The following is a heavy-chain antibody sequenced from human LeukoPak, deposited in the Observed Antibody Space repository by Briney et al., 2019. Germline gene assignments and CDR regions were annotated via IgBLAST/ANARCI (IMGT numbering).Heavy chain of an antibody. Sequence: ASVRVSCKASGHTFTGYYIHWVRQAPGQGLEWMGWISPLGGGTNYAQKFQDRVTMTRDTSISTAYMELSRLTSDDTAMYYCARTKDSDYWGQGTLVTVSS. V-gene: IGHV1-2*02. CDR3: ARTKDSDY. J-gene: IGHJ4*02. CDR2: ISPLGGGT. CDR1: GHTFTGYY. D-gene: IGHD2-15*01.